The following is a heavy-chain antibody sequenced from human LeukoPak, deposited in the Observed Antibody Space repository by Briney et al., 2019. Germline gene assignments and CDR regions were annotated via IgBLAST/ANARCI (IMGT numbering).Heavy chain of an antibody. Sequence: PGGSLRLSCAASGFTFSSYAMSWVRQAPGKGLEWVSAISGSGGSTYYADSVKGRFTISRDNSKNTLYLQMNSLRAEDTAVYYCARVAGWLQLRGGNYFDYWGQGTLVTVSS. CDR3: ARVAGWLQLRGGNYFDY. V-gene: IGHV3-23*01. CDR2: ISGSGGST. D-gene: IGHD5-24*01. CDR1: GFTFSSYA. J-gene: IGHJ4*02.